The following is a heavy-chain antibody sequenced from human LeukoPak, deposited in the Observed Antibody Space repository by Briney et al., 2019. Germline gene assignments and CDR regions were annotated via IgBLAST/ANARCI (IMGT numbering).Heavy chain of an antibody. Sequence: SETLSLTCAVYGGSFSGYYWSWIRQPPGKGLEWIGEINHSGSTNYNPSLKSRVTISVDTSKNQFSLKLSSVTAADTAVYYCARAPSSAWHTFDSWGQGTLVTVSS. D-gene: IGHD6-19*01. J-gene: IGHJ4*02. V-gene: IGHV4-34*01. CDR1: GGSFSGYY. CDR3: ARAPSSAWHTFDS. CDR2: INHSGST.